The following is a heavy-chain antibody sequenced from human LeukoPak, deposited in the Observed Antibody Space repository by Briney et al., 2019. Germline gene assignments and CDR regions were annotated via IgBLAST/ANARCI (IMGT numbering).Heavy chain of an antibody. J-gene: IGHJ6*02. Sequence: ASVKVSCKASGYIFTDYYMHWVRQAPGQELGWMGRINPNSGGTNYAQKFQGRVTMTRDTSISTAYTELSSLRSEDTATYYCATDTYYDILTGYRYGMDVWGQGTTVTVSS. CDR1: GYIFTDYY. D-gene: IGHD3-9*01. CDR2: INPNSGGT. CDR3: ATDTYYDILTGYRYGMDV. V-gene: IGHV1/OR15-1*02.